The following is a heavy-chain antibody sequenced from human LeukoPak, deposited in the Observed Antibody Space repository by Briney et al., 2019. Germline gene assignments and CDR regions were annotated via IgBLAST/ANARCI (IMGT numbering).Heavy chain of an antibody. D-gene: IGHD2-2*01. V-gene: IGHV3-23*01. CDR1: GFTFSSYA. Sequence: GGSLRLSCAASGFTFSSYAMSWVRQAPGKGLEWVSTISGSGDRTYYADSVKGRFTISRDNSKNTLHLQMNSLRAEDTAVYSCAKGRSGVSSAAINYWGQGTRVTVSS. CDR2: ISGSGDRT. CDR3: AKGRSGVSSAAINY. J-gene: IGHJ4*02.